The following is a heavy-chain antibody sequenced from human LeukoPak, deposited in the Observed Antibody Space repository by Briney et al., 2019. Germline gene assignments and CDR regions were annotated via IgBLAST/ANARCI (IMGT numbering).Heavy chain of an antibody. V-gene: IGHV3-21*01. CDR3: ASDVLLDAFDI. CDR1: GFTFSSYS. CDR2: ISSSSSYI. J-gene: IGHJ3*02. Sequence: GGSLRLSCAASGFTFSSYSMNWVCQAPGKGLEWVSSISSSSSYIYYADSVKGRFTISRDNAKNSLYLQMNSLRAEDTAVYYCASDVLLDAFDIWGQGTMVTVSS. D-gene: IGHD3-10*01.